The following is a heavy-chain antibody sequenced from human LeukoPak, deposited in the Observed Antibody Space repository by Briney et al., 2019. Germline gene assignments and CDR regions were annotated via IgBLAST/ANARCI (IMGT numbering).Heavy chain of an antibody. Sequence: PSETLSLTCTVSGGSIRSYYWSWIRQPAGKGLEWIGRIYSSGSTNYNPSLKSRITMSVDTSKNQFSLKLSSVTAADTAVYYCARVTYSSSSMSVDAFDIWGQGTMVTVSS. CDR2: IYSSGST. V-gene: IGHV4-4*07. CDR3: ARVTYSSSSMSVDAFDI. J-gene: IGHJ3*02. D-gene: IGHD6-6*01. CDR1: GGSIRSYY.